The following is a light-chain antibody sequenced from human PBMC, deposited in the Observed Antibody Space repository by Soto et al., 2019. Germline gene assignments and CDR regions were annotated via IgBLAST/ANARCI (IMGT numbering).Light chain of an antibody. J-gene: IGKJ4*01. CDR2: DAS. V-gene: IGKV3-11*01. CDR3: QQGSTWPT. Sequence: EIVLTQSPATLSLSPGERATLSCRASQSVSSYLAWYQQKPGQAPRLLIYDASNRATGIPARFSGRGSGTDFPLTISSLAPEDFAVYYCQQGSTWPTFGGGTKVEIK. CDR1: QSVSSY.